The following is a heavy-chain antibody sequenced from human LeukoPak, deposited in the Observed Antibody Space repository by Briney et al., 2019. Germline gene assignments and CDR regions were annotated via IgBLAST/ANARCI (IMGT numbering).Heavy chain of an antibody. D-gene: IGHD3-22*01. V-gene: IGHV3-30*18. CDR3: AKEHSSGYYYGPYDAFDI. CDR2: IPYDGSNK. CDR1: GFTFSSYG. J-gene: IGHJ3*02. Sequence: GGSLRLSCAASGFTFSSYGMHWVRQAPGKGLEWVAVIPYDGSNKYYADSVKGRFTISRDNSKNTLYLQMNSLRAEDTAVYYCAKEHSSGYYYGPYDAFDIWGQGTMVTVSS.